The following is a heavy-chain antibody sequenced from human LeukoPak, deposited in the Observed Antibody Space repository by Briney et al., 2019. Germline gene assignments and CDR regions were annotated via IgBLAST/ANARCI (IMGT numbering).Heavy chain of an antibody. V-gene: IGHV3-53*01. CDR1: GFTVTSNY. J-gene: IGHJ4*02. Sequence: GGSLRLSCAASGFTVTSNYMTRVRQAPGKGLEWVPVIYSGGSTYYADSVKGRFTISRDNSKNTLFLQMDSLRAEDTAVYYCASIFYWGQGTLVTVSS. D-gene: IGHD3-9*01. CDR3: ASIFY. CDR2: IYSGGST.